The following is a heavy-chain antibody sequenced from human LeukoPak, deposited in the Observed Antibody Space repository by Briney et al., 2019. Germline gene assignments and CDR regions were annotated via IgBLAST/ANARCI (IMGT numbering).Heavy chain of an antibody. Sequence: GGSLRLSCTASGFTLVDYGVGWVRQAPGRGLQWVGFIRGEAYGGTTEYAASVKGRFSISGDDSNTIAYLHMNSLKTEDTAVYYCVRDKDWSYDYWGQGTLVTVSS. D-gene: IGHD3-9*01. V-gene: IGHV3-49*04. CDR3: VRDKDWSYDY. CDR2: IRGEAYGGTT. J-gene: IGHJ4*02. CDR1: GFTLVDYG.